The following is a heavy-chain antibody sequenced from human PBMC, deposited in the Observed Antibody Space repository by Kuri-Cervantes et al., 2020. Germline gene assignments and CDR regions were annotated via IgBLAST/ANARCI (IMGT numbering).Heavy chain of an antibody. CDR3: ARRYSSGWSFDY. Sequence: ASVKVSCKASGYTFTSYAMHWVRQAPGQRLEWMGWSNAGNGNTKYSQEFQGRVTITRDTSISTAYMELSSLRSEDTAVYYCARRYSSGWSFDYWGQGTLVTVSS. CDR2: SNAGNGNT. CDR1: GYTFTSYA. V-gene: IGHV1-3*02. J-gene: IGHJ4*02. D-gene: IGHD6-19*01.